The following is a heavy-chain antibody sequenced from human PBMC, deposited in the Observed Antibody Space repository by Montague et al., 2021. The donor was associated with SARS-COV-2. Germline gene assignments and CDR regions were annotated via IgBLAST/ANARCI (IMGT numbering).Heavy chain of an antibody. Sequence: SETLSLTCAVYGGSFSGYYWNWTRQPPGKGLEWIGEINHSGSANYNPSLKRRVTISVDTPKNQFSLKLNSVTAADTAVYYCARLGEGVVPAPILGVGPYYSYFYMDVWGKGATVTVSS. CDR2: INHSGSA. J-gene: IGHJ6*03. V-gene: IGHV4-34*01. D-gene: IGHD2-2*02. CDR1: GGSFSGYY. CDR3: ARLGEGVVPAPILGVGPYYSYFYMDV.